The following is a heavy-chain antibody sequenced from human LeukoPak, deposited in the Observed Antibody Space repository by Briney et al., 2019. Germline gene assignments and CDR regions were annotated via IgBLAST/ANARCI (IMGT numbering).Heavy chain of an antibody. CDR1: GFTFSSYW. J-gene: IGHJ5*02. CDR3: ARENLRLGYCSSTSCRYAKGFDP. V-gene: IGHV3-7*05. D-gene: IGHD2-2*01. CDR2: IKQDGSEK. Sequence: GGSLRLSCAASGFTFSSYWMSWVRQAPGKELEWVANIKQDGSEKYYVDSVKGRFTISRDNAKNSLYLQMNSLRAEDTAVYYCARENLRLGYCSSTSCRYAKGFDPCGQGSLVTVSS.